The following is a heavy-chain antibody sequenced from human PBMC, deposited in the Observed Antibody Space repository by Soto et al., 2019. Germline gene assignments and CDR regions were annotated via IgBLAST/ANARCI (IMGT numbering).Heavy chain of an antibody. CDR2: IYTSGST. CDR3: VSQRTTVITQAYFDY. Sequence: SVSQSLTCTVSDGYIRSYYWSWIRQKAGKGLEWIGRIYTSGSTNYNPSLKSRVTMSVDTSKNQFSLNLNSVTASDTAVYFCVSQRTTVITQAYFDYWGPGALVTVSS. CDR1: DGYIRSYY. J-gene: IGHJ4*02. D-gene: IGHD4-4*01. V-gene: IGHV4-4*07.